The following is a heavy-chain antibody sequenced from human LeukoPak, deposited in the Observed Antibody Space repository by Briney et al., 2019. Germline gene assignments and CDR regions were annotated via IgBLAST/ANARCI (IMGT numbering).Heavy chain of an antibody. J-gene: IGHJ4*02. CDR2: ISSDSSYI. CDR3: ARAHHRRVYDYVWGSYPY. CDR1: GFTFSDYT. D-gene: IGHD3-16*02. V-gene: IGHV3-21*01. Sequence: GGSLRLSCAASGFTFSDYTMTWVRQAPGKGLEWVASISSDSSYIDYADSVKGRFTISRDNAKNSLYLQMNSLRAEDTAVYYCARAHHRRVYDYVWGSYPYWGQGTLVTVSS.